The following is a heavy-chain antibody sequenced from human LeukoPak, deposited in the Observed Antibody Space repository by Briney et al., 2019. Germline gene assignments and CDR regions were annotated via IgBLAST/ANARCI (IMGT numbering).Heavy chain of an antibody. CDR3: ARDQIAAAGWFDP. J-gene: IGHJ5*02. V-gene: IGHV1-69*05. CDR2: IIPIFGTA. CDR1: GGTFSSYA. D-gene: IGHD6-13*01. Sequence: SVKVSCKASGGTFSSYAISWVRQAPGQGLEWMGGIIPIFGTANYAQKFRGRVTITTDESTSTAYMELSSLRSEDTAVYYCARDQIAAAGWFDPWGQGTLVTVSS.